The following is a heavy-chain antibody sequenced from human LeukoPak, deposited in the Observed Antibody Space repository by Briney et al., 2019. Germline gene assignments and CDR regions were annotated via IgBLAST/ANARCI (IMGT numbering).Heavy chain of an antibody. Sequence: SETLSLTCTVSGGSISSYYWSWIRQPPGKGLEWIGEINHSGSTNYNPSLKSRVTISVDTSKNQFSLKLSSVTAADTAVYYCARGRIAVAVTNYYYYGMDVWGQGTTVTVSS. D-gene: IGHD6-19*01. CDR2: INHSGST. CDR3: ARGRIAVAVTNYYYYGMDV. J-gene: IGHJ6*02. CDR1: GGSISSYY. V-gene: IGHV4-34*01.